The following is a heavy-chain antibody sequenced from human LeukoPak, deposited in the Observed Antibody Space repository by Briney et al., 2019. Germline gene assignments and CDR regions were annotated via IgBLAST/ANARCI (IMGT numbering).Heavy chain of an antibody. Sequence: SVKVSCKASGGTFSSYAISWVRQAPGQGLEWVGGIIPIFGTANYAQKFQGRVTITADESTSRAYMELSSLRSEDTAVYYCARRPNYYDSSGYVGAFDIWGQGTMVTVSS. V-gene: IGHV1-69*13. CDR2: IIPIFGTA. J-gene: IGHJ3*02. CDR1: GGTFSSYA. D-gene: IGHD3-22*01. CDR3: ARRPNYYDSSGYVGAFDI.